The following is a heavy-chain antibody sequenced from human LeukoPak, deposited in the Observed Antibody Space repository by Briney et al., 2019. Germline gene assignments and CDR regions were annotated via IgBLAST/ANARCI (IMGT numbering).Heavy chain of an antibody. D-gene: IGHD3-22*01. J-gene: IGHJ4*02. CDR2: ISGSGGST. CDR3: AKNQFSTKPLSSGYDY. CDR1: GFTFSSYA. V-gene: IGHV3-23*01. Sequence: GGSLRLSCAASGFTFSSYAMSWVRQAPGKGLEWVSAISGSGGSTYYADSVKGRFTISRDNSKNTLYLQMNSLRAEDTAVYYCAKNQFSTKPLSSGYDYWGQGTLVTVSS.